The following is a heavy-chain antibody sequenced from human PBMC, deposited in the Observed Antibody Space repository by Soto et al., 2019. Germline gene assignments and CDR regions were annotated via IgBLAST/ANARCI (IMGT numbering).Heavy chain of an antibody. D-gene: IGHD2-2*01. J-gene: IGHJ6*02. CDR3: ARRDKVYDHPAAITNYYYSYGMDV. CDR1: GYSFTSYW. Sequence: PGESLKISCKGSGYSFTSYWISWVRQMPGKGLEWMGRIDPSDSYTNYSPSFQGHVTISADKSISTAYLQWSSLKASDTAMYYCARRDKVYDHPAAITNYYYSYGMDVWGQGTTVTVSS. V-gene: IGHV5-10-1*01. CDR2: IDPSDSYT.